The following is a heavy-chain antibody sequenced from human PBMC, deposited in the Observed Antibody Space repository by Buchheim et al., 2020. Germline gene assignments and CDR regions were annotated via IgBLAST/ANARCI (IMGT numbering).Heavy chain of an antibody. CDR2: IYFSGGT. Sequence: QVALQESGPGLVKPSETLSLTCTFSGASISSYYWSWIRQSPEKGLEWIGYIYFSGGTKYNPSLKSRLTISGDTSRNQFSLKLTSVTAADTARYYCAREHCSGGACSFDYWGQGIL. V-gene: IGHV4-59*01. D-gene: IGHD2-15*01. J-gene: IGHJ4*02. CDR3: AREHCSGGACSFDY. CDR1: GASISSYY.